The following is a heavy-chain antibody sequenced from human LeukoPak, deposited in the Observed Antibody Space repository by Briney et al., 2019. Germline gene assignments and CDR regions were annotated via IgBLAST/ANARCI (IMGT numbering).Heavy chain of an antibody. CDR3: ARGSVGLDY. V-gene: IGHV3-48*01. CDR2: ISSSSSII. J-gene: IGHJ4*02. D-gene: IGHD4-23*01. CDR1: GFTFSSYS. Sequence: PGGSLRLSCAASGFTFSSYSMNWVRQAPGKGLEWVSYISSSSSIIYYADSVKGRFTISRDNAKNSLYLQMNSLRAEDTAVYYCARGSVGLDYWGQGTLVTVSS.